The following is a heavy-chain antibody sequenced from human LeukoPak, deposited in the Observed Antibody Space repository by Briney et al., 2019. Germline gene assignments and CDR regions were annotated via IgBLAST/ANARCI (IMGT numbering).Heavy chain of an antibody. Sequence: PGGSLRLSCAASGFTFSSYGMHWVRQAPGKGLEWVAFIRYDGSSKYYADSVKGRFTISRDNSKNTLYLQMNSLRAEDTAVYYCAKSYSSGWYAIDYWGQGTLVTVSS. CDR3: AKSYSSGWYAIDY. CDR2: IRYDGSSK. CDR1: GFTFSSYG. V-gene: IGHV3-30*02. D-gene: IGHD6-19*01. J-gene: IGHJ4*02.